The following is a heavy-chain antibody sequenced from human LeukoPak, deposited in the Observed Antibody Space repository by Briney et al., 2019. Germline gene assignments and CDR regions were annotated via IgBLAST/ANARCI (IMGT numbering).Heavy chain of an antibody. CDR2: IYPGDSDT. V-gene: IGHV5-51*01. Sequence: GASLQISCEASGYTFTSYWIAWVRPLPGKGLEWMGVIYPGDSDTRYSPSFQGQVTISADKSISTAYLQWSSLKASDTAMYYCARPQYYDILTGYIDWGQGTLVTVSS. D-gene: IGHD3-9*01. CDR1: GYTFTSYW. J-gene: IGHJ4*02. CDR3: ARPQYYDILTGYID.